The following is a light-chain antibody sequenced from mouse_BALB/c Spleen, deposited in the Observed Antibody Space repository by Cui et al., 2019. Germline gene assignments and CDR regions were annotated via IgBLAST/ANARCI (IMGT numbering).Light chain of an antibody. V-gene: IGKV4-58*01. J-gene: IGKJ2*01. Sequence: NVLTQSPAIMAAAQGQKVTMTFSTSLSVSSSFLHWYQQKSGASPKPLIHRTSNLASGVPAGFNGSGSGTSYSLTISSVEAEDNATYYCQQWSGYPFTFGGGTKLEIK. CDR2: RTS. CDR3: QQWSGYPFT. CDR1: LSVSSSF.